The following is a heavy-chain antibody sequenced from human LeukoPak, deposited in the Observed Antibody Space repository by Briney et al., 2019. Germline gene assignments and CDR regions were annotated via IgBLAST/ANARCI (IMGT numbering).Heavy chain of an antibody. V-gene: IGHV3-30-3*01. CDR1: GFTFSAYA. J-gene: IGHJ4*02. Sequence: GGSLRLSCAASGFTFSAYAMHWVRQAPGKGLEWVAAISYDGSNKYYADSVKGRFTISRDSSKNTLYLQMNSLRAEDTAVYYCASFPSDDYDVWSGYYRPAGINCWGQGTLVTVSS. D-gene: IGHD3-3*01. CDR2: ISYDGSNK. CDR3: ASFPSDDYDVWSGYYRPAGINC.